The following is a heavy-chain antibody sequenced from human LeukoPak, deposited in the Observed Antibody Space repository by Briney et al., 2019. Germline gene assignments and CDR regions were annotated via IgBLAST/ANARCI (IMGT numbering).Heavy chain of an antibody. CDR3: ARDRGYCTSTSCYGGYYYYYYMDV. CDR1: GYTFTSYG. CDR2: ISAYNGNT. V-gene: IGHV1-18*01. D-gene: IGHD2-2*01. Sequence: ASVKVSCKASGYTFTSYGISWVLQAPGQGLEWMGWISAYNGNTNYAQNLQGRVTMTTDTSMSTAYMELRSLRSDDTAVYYCARDRGYCTSTSCYGGYYYYYYMDVWGKGTTVTVSS. J-gene: IGHJ6*03.